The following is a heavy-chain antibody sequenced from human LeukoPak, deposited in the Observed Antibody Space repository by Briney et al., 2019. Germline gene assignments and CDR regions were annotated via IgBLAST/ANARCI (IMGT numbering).Heavy chain of an antibody. D-gene: IGHD3-22*01. CDR1: GGSISSGDYY. CDR3: AREEGYYDSSGYVSSVY. CDR2: IYYSGST. Sequence: SETLSLTFTVSGGSISSGDYYWSWIRQPPGKGLEWIGYIYYSGSTYYNPSLKSRVTISVDTSKNQFSLKLSSVTAADTAVYYCAREEGYYDSSGYVSSVYWGQGTLVTVSS. V-gene: IGHV4-30-4*01. J-gene: IGHJ4*02.